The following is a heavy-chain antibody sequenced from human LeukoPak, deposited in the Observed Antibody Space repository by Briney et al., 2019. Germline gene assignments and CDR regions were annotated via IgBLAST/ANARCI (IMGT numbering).Heavy chain of an antibody. CDR1: GYTLTELS. V-gene: IGHV1-24*01. CDR3: ATATHFFGVVIHNWFDP. J-gene: IGHJ5*02. CDR2: FDPEDGET. D-gene: IGHD3-3*01. Sequence: ASVKVSCKVSGYTLTELSMHWVRRAPGKGLEWIGGFDPEDGETIYAQKFQGRVTMTEDTFTDTAYMELSSLRSEDTAVYYCATATHFFGVVIHNWFDPWGQGTLVTVSS.